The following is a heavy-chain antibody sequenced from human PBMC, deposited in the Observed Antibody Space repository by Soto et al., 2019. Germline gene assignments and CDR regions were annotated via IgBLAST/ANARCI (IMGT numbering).Heavy chain of an antibody. CDR3: GSPTIPGCY. CDR2: ISSSGDST. J-gene: IGHJ4*02. V-gene: IGHV3-23*01. Sequence: EVQLLESGGGLVQPGGSLRLSCVASGFTFTNYAMSWVRQAPGKGLEWVSGISSSGDSTYYADSVKGRFTISRDNSKNMLYLHMNSLRAEDTALYYCGSPTIPGCYWGQGTLVTVSS. D-gene: IGHD2-2*02. CDR1: GFTFTNYA.